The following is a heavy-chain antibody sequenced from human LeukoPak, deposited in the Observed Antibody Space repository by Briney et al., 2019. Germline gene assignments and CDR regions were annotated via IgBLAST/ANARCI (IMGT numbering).Heavy chain of an antibody. J-gene: IGHJ4*02. CDR1: GGSISSSSYY. D-gene: IGHD6-13*01. CDR2: MYSSGST. CDR3: ARRYSSSLNYFDY. Sequence: PSETLSLTCTVSGGSISSSSYYWGWIRQPPGKGLEWIGSMYSSGSTYYNPSLKSRVTISVDTSKNQFSLKLSSVTAADTAVYYCARRYSSSLNYFDYWGQGTLVTVSS. V-gene: IGHV4-39*07.